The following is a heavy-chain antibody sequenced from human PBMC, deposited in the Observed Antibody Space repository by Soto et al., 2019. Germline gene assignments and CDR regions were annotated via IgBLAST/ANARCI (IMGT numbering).Heavy chain of an antibody. D-gene: IGHD4-17*01. V-gene: IGHV4-59*08. J-gene: IGHJ3*02. CDR1: GFSFKDAW. Sequence: VQLVESGGGFVESGGSLRLSCAASGFSFKDAWMTWVRQAPGKGLEWIGYIFYSGGTDYNPSLKSRATISIDASKAQFSLRLTSVTAADTAVYYCATLSTVTSWSFLNIWGQGTMVTVSS. CDR2: IFYSGGT. CDR3: ATLSTVTSWSFLNI.